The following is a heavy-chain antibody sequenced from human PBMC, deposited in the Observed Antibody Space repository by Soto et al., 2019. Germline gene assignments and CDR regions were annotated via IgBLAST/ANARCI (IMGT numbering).Heavy chain of an antibody. J-gene: IGHJ6*02. V-gene: IGHV3-7*05. D-gene: IGHD3-10*01. Sequence: GGSLRLSCAASGFTLRSYWMSWVRQAPGKGLEWVANIKEDGSEKYYVDSVKGRFTISRDNAKNSLYLQMNSLRAEDTAVYCCVRFGSGTYYYYYGMDVWGQGTTVTVSS. CDR1: GFTLRSYW. CDR2: IKEDGSEK. CDR3: VRFGSGTYYYYYGMDV.